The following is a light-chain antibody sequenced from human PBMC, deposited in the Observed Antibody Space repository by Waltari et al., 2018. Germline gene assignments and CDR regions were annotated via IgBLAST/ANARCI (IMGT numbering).Light chain of an antibody. CDR2: EYD. V-gene: IGLV6-57*03. Sequence: NFMLTQPHPVSESPGKTVTISCSRSNGSIASDFVQWYQQRPGSAPTLLTYEYDHRPSGVPGRFSGSVDLSANSASLSISGLKTEDEADYHCQSHDGGNLKVFGGGTKLIVL. J-gene: IGLJ3*02. CDR3: QSHDGGNLKV. CDR1: NGSIASDF.